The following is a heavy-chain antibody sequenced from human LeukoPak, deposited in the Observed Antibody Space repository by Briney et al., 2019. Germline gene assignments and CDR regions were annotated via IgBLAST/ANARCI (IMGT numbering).Heavy chain of an antibody. CDR2: IYHSGST. Sequence: SETLSLTCAVSGGSISSGGYSWSWIRQPPGKGLEWIGYIYHSGSTYYNPSLKSRVTISVDRSKNQFSLKLSSVTAADTAVYYCARDRGRYYDSSGPDQYYYYYYGMDVWGQGTTVTVSS. D-gene: IGHD3-22*01. V-gene: IGHV4-30-2*01. J-gene: IGHJ6*02. CDR1: GGSISSGGYS. CDR3: ARDRGRYYDSSGPDQYYYYYYGMDV.